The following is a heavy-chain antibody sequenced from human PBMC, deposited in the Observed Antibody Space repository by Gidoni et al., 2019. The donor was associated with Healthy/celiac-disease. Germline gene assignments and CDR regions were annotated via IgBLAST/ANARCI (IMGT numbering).Heavy chain of an antibody. V-gene: IGHV1-2*02. CDR3: ARGPYCSSTSCYLHWFDP. CDR2: INPNSGGT. J-gene: IGHJ5*02. D-gene: IGHD2-2*01. Sequence: QVQLVQSGAEVKKPGASVKVSCKASGYTFTGSSMHWVRQAPGQGLEWMGWINPNSGGTNYAQKFQGRVTMTRDTSISTAYMELSRLRSDDTAVYYCARGPYCSSTSCYLHWFDPWGQGTLVTVSS. CDR1: GYTFTGSS.